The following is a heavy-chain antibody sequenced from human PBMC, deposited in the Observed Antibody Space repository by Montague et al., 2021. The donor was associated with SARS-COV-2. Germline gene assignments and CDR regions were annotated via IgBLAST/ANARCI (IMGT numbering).Heavy chain of an antibody. CDR2: ISSSGSTI. CDR3: TLLQEHL. J-gene: IGHJ6*01. V-gene: IGHV3-48*03. CDR1: GFTFSSYE. Sequence: RLSWSASGFTFSSYEMNWVRQALGKGLEWVSYISSSGSTIYYADSVKGRFTISRDNAKNSLYLQMNSLHQGPIGLPPGTLLQEHLWG.